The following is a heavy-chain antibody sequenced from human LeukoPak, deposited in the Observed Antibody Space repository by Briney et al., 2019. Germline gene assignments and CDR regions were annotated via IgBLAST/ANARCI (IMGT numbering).Heavy chain of an antibody. CDR1: GGSISSYY. CDR3: ARAFSSGWYPYSIGGLWFDY. Sequence: SETLSLTCTVSGGSISSYYWSWIRQPPGKGLEWIGNIYYTGSTNYNPSLKSRVTISVDTSKNQFSLKLSSVTAADTAVYYSARAFSSGWYPYSIGGLWFDYWGQGTLVTVSS. J-gene: IGHJ4*02. CDR2: IYYTGST. D-gene: IGHD6-19*01. V-gene: IGHV4-59*01.